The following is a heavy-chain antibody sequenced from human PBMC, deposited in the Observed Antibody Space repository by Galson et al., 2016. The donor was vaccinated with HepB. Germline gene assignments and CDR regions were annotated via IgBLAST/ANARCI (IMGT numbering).Heavy chain of an antibody. CDR3: AKGDGGYYLVVDS. J-gene: IGHJ4*02. D-gene: IGHD4-17*01. CDR2: ISGDGGGP. V-gene: IGHV3-43*02. Sequence: SLRLSCAASGFTFDDYAMHWVRQVPGKGLEWVSLISGDGGGPYYADSVKGRFTISRDNSKTSLNLQMNTLRTEDTALYCCAKGDGGYYLVVDSWGQGTLVTVSS. CDR1: GFTFDDYA.